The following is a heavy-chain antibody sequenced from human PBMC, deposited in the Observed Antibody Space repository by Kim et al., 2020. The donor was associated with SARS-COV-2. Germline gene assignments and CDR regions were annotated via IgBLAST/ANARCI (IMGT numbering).Heavy chain of an antibody. CDR2: MNPKSGDT. CDR3: TRGHEDYASETFPIQSH. Sequence: ASVKVSCRASGFTFTSYDINWVRQATGQGLEWMGWMNPKSGDTRYAQKFQGRVSMTRDTSISTAYMELNGLGSEDTAVYYCTRGHEDYASETFPIQSHWGQGTLVTVSS. CDR1: GFTFTSYD. J-gene: IGHJ4*02. D-gene: IGHD3-10*01. V-gene: IGHV1-8*01.